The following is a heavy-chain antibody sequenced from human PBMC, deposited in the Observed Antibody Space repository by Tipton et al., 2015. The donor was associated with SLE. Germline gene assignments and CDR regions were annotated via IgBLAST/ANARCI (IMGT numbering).Heavy chain of an antibody. CDR3: AREGNCSGGSCWSWFDP. CDR1: GGSISSGSYY. D-gene: IGHD2-15*01. CDR2: IYTSGST. Sequence: LRLSCTVSGGSISSGSYYWSWIRQPAGKGLEWIGRIYTSGSTNYNPSLKSRVTISVDTSKNQFSLKLSSVTAADTAVYYCAREGNCSGGSCWSWFDPGGQGTLVTVSS. V-gene: IGHV4-61*02. J-gene: IGHJ5*02.